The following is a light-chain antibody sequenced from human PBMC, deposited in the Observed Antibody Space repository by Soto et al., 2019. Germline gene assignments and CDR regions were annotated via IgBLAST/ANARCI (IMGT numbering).Light chain of an antibody. V-gene: IGKV3-20*01. Sequence: EIVLTHSPGTLSLSPCERATLSFSASQSVSSSYLAWYQQKPGQAPRLLIYGASSRATGIPDRFSGSGSGTDFTLTISRLEPEDFALYYCQQYGYSPITFGQGTRLEIK. CDR2: GAS. CDR3: QQYGYSPIT. CDR1: QSVSSSY. J-gene: IGKJ5*01.